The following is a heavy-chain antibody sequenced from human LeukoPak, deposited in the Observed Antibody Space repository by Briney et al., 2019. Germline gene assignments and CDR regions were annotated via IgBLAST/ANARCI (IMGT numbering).Heavy chain of an antibody. CDR2: ISSSSSYI. J-gene: IGHJ6*03. CDR3: ARDYYDFWSGSVYYMDV. CDR1: GFTFSSYS. D-gene: IGHD3-3*01. Sequence: GGSLRLSCAASGFTFSSYSMNWVRQAPGKGLEWVSSISSSSSYIYYADSVKGRFTISRDNAKNSLYLQMNSLRAEDTAVYYCARDYYDFWSGSVYYMDVWGKGTTVTVSS. V-gene: IGHV3-21*01.